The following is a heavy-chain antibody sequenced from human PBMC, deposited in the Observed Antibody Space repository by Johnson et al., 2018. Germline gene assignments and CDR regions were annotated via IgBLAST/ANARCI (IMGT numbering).Heavy chain of an antibody. CDR1: GFSFSNYG. J-gene: IGHJ2*01. V-gene: IGHV3-33*05. D-gene: IGHD6-13*01. CDR2: IEYDGSVK. Sequence: QVQLVQSGGGVVQPGTSLRLSCAASGFSFSNYGMNWVRQAPDQGLEWVAFIEYDGSVKYYADSVKGRFTISRDNSKNTLYVEMNGLGAEDTAVYYCARDRGLADQIYWYFALWGRGTLVSVSS. CDR3: ARDRGLADQIYWYFAL.